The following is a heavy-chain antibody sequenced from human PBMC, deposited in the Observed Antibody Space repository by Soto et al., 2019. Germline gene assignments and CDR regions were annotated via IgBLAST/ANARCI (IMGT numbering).Heavy chain of an antibody. J-gene: IGHJ4*02. CDR2: MNPNSGNT. CDR1: GYTFTSYD. CDR3: ARAGDCSSTSCYRAMGY. D-gene: IGHD2-2*01. V-gene: IGHV1-8*01. Sequence: QVQLVQSGAEVKKPGASVKVSCKASGYTFTSYDINWVRQATGQGLEWMGWMNPNSGNTGYAQKFQGRVTMTRNTSISTAYMELSSLRSDDTAVYYCARAGDCSSTSCYRAMGYWGQGTLVTVSS.